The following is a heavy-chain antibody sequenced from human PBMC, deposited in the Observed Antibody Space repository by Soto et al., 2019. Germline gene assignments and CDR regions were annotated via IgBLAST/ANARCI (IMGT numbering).Heavy chain of an antibody. CDR2: ISYTVDA. D-gene: IGHD5-18*01. CDR3: VGSLMSRAMESFDY. J-gene: IGHJ4*02. CDR1: AGSITRYY. Sequence: SETLSLTCSVSAGSITRYYWGWARQSPGEGLEWIAHISYTVDASYNPSLKSRVTISLDTSKNQIALRLMSVTAADTAMYYCVGSLMSRAMESFDYWGQGTLVTVSS. V-gene: IGHV4-59*01.